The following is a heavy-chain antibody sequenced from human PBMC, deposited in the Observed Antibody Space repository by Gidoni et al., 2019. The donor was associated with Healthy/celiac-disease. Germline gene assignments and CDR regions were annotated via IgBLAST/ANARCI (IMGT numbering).Heavy chain of an antibody. D-gene: IGHD2-2*01. V-gene: IGHV3-23*01. J-gene: IGHJ5*02. CDR1: GFPFSSDA. CDR2: ISGSGGST. CDR3: AKDSLRYCSSTSCLLVGAGFDP. Sequence: EVQLLESGGGLVQPGGSLRLSCAASGFPFSSDAMSWVRQAPGKGLEWVSAISGSGGSTYYADSVKGRFTISRDNSKNTLYLQMNSLRAEDTAVYYCAKDSLRYCSSTSCLLVGAGFDPWGQGTLVTVSS.